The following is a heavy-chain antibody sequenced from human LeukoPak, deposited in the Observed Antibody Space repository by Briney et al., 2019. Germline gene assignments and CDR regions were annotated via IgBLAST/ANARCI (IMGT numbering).Heavy chain of an antibody. CDR1: GGSISSYY. CDR3: AGHHPRNTVDF. J-gene: IGHJ4*02. V-gene: IGHV4-59*08. CDR2: IYYSGST. Sequence: SETLSLTCTVSGGSISSYYWSWIRQPPGKGLEWIGYIYYSGSTNHNPSLKSRVTISLDTSKNQFSLKLSSVTAADTAVYYCAGHHPRNTVDFWGQGTLVTVSS. D-gene: IGHD2/OR15-2a*01.